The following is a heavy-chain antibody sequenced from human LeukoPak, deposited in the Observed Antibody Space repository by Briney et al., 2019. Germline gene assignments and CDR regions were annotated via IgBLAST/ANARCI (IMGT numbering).Heavy chain of an antibody. D-gene: IGHD6-13*01. J-gene: IGHJ4*02. Sequence: PGGSLRLSCAASGFTVNSNYMSWVRQAPGKGLEWVSVIFSGGSTYYADSVKGRFTISRDNSKNTLYLQMNSLRAEDTAVYYCAREPQQDYFFDYWGQGTLVTVSS. V-gene: IGHV3-66*01. CDR2: IFSGGST. CDR1: GFTVNSNY. CDR3: AREPQQDYFFDY.